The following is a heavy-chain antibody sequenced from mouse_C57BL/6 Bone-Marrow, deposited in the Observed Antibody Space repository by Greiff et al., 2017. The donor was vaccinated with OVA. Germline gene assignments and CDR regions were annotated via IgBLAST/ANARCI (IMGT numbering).Heavy chain of an antibody. CDR3: ARAGNCDGYYAMDY. J-gene: IGHJ4*01. Sequence: LKESGPELVKPGASVKISCKASGYSFTGYYMNWVKQSPEKSLEWIGEINPSTGGTTYNQKFKAKATLTVDKSSSTAYMQLKSLTSEDSAVDYGARAGNCDGYYAMDYWGQGTSVTVSS. CDR2: INPSTGGT. CDR1: GYSFTGYY. D-gene: IGHD2-3*01. V-gene: IGHV1-42*01.